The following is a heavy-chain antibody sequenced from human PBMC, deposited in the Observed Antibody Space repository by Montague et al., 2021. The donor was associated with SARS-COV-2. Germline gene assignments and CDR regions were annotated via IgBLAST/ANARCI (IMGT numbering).Heavy chain of an antibody. CDR2: IYYSGST. V-gene: IGHV4-39*07. D-gene: IGHD5-12*01. Sequence: SETLSLTCTVSGGSIRSSSYYWGWIRQPPGKGLECIGSIYYSGSTYCNPPLKSRVTISVDTSKNHFSLKLSSVTAADTAVYYCARTTWLRGYFDLWGRGTLVTVSS. CDR3: ARTTWLRGYFDL. CDR1: GGSIRSSSYY. J-gene: IGHJ2*01.